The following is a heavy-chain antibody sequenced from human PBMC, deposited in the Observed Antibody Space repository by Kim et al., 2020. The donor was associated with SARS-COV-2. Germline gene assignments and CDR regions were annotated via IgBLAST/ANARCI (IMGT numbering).Heavy chain of an antibody. CDR1: GFTFDAYG. V-gene: IGHV3-49*04. CDR2: IRMKAFGGTT. CDR3: TRGDKSGWYGVNDF. J-gene: IGHJ4*02. Sequence: GGSLRLSCTTSGFTFDAYGVSWVRQAPGKGLEWVAFIRMKAFGGTTEYAASVKDRFTISRDDSKGIAYLQMSSLRAEDTAVYYCTRGDKSGWYGVNDFWGQGTLVTVSS. D-gene: IGHD6-13*01.